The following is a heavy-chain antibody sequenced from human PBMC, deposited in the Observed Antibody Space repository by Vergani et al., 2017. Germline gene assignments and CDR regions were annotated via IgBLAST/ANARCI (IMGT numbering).Heavy chain of an antibody. D-gene: IGHD5-24*01. V-gene: IGHV4-59*01. CDR2: IYYSGST. CDR1: GGSISSYY. Sequence: QVQLQESGPGLVKPSETLSLTCTVSGGSISSYYWSWIRQPPGKGLEWIGYIYYSGSTNYNPSLKSRVTISVDTSKNQFSLKLSSVTAADTAVYYCAREEGGDGYNRYFDYWGQGTLVTVSS. J-gene: IGHJ4*02. CDR3: AREEGGDGYNRYFDY.